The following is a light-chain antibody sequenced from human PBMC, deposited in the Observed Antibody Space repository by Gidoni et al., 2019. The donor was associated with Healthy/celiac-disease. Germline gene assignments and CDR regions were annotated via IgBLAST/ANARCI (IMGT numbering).Light chain of an antibody. J-gene: IGLJ1*01. V-gene: IGLV3-1*01. Sequence: SYELTQPPSVSVSPGQTASITCSGDKLGDKYACWYQQKPGQSPVLVIYQASKRPSGIPERFSGSNSGNTATLTISGTQAMDEADYYCQAWDSSSYVFGTGTKVTV. CDR3: QAWDSSSYV. CDR1: KLGDKY. CDR2: QAS.